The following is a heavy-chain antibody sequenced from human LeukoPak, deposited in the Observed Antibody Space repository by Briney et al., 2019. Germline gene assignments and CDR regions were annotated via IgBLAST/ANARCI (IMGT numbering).Heavy chain of an antibody. Sequence: SETLSLTCTVSGGSISSSSYYWGWISQPPGKGLEWIGSIYYSGSTYYNPSLKSRVTISVDTSKNQFSLKLSSVTAADTAVYYCASTGSKNYFGSGSYPDHDAFDIWGQGTMVTVSS. D-gene: IGHD3-10*01. CDR3: ASTGSKNYFGSGSYPDHDAFDI. V-gene: IGHV4-39*01. J-gene: IGHJ3*02. CDR2: IYYSGST. CDR1: GGSISSSSYY.